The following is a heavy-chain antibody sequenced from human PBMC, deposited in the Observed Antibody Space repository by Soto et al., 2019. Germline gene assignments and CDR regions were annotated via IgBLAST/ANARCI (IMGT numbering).Heavy chain of an antibody. D-gene: IGHD6-19*01. CDR1: GFTFSSYG. Sequence: QVQLVESGGGLVQPGRSLRLSCAASGFTFSSYGMHWVRQAPGKGLEWVAVISYDGSNKYYADSVKGRFTISRDNSKNTLYLQMNSLRAEDTAVYYCAKEYSSGLYYYYGMDVWGQGTTVTVSS. CDR2: ISYDGSNK. J-gene: IGHJ6*02. V-gene: IGHV3-30*18. CDR3: AKEYSSGLYYYYGMDV.